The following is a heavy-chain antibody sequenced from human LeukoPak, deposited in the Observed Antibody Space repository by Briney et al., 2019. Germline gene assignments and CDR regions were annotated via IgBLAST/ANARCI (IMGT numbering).Heavy chain of an antibody. CDR1: GGSFSGYY. V-gene: IGHV4-34*01. J-gene: IGHJ6*02. Sequence: PSETLSLTCDVYGGSFSGYYWKWIRQPPGKGLEWIGEINQYESTNYNPSLKSRVSISLDTSKNQFSLKLSSVTAADTAVYYCARGRVTVKHYYSLDVWGQGTTVTVS. D-gene: IGHD4-4*01. CDR3: ARGRVTVKHYYSLDV. CDR2: INQYEST.